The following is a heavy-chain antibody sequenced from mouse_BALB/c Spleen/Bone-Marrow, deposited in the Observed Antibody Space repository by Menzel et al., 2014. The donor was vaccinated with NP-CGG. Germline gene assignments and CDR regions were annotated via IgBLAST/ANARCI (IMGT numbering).Heavy chain of an antibody. CDR2: IDPANGNT. V-gene: IGHV14-3*02. CDR1: GFNIKDTY. D-gene: IGHD1-2*01. J-gene: IGHJ2*01. CDR3: ARYYGCSGLFDY. Sequence: VQLQQSGAELVKPGASVKLSCTASGFNIKDTYMHRVKQRPEQGLEWIGRIDPANGNTKYDPKFQGKATITADKSSNTAHLQLSSMMSEDTAVYYCARYYGCSGLFDYWGQGTTLTVSS.